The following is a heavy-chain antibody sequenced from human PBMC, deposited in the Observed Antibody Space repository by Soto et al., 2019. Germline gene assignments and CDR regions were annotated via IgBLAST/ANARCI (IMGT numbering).Heavy chain of an antibody. J-gene: IGHJ6*02. Sequence: SETLSLTCAFYGGSFDDFYWSWARQSPGKGLEWVGEISHDGGTNYSPSLASRVSISVDTSKNQFSLHLRSVTAADTGLYYCARGQLVWYGDLTPYHRDMDVWGQGTTVTVS. CDR3: ARGQLVWYGDLTPYHRDMDV. CDR2: ISHDGGT. D-gene: IGHD3-10*01. V-gene: IGHV4-34*01. CDR1: GGSFDDFY.